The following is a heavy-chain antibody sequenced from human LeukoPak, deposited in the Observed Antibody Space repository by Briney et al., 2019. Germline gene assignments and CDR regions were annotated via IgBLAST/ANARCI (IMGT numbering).Heavy chain of an antibody. J-gene: IGHJ4*02. CDR2: TYYRSKWYN. CDR3: AREALPSIVGATTGFDY. D-gene: IGHD1-26*01. V-gene: IGHV6-1*01. CDR1: GDSVSSNSAA. Sequence: SQTLSLTCAISGDSVSSNSAAWNWIRQPPSRGLEWLGRTYYRSKWYNDYAVSVKSRITINPDTSKNQFSLQLNSMTPEDTAVYYCAREALPSIVGATTGFDYWGQGTLVTVSS.